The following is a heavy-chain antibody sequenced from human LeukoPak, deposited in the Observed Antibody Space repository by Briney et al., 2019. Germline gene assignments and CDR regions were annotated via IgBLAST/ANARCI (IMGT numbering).Heavy chain of an antibody. J-gene: IGHJ4*02. CDR2: IKHDGSER. CDR1: GFSFSRYY. CDR3: ARDLDFHNFDY. V-gene: IGHV3-7*01. Sequence: GGSLRLSSTASGFSFSRYYMSWVRQAPGKGLEWVAMIKHDGSERYYVDSVKGRFTISRDNAKNSLYLQMNGLRVEDTAVYYCARDLDFHNFDYWGQGALVTVSS. D-gene: IGHD2/OR15-2a*01.